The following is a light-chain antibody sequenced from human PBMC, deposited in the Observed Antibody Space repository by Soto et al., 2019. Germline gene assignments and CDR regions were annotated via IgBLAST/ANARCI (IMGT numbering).Light chain of an antibody. Sequence: IAMTKSPATLSVSPGYRSTLSCMASQSVSTYLAWYQQKPGQAPRLLIYDASTRATGIPARFSGSGSGTDFTLTISSLQSEDFAVYYCQQYSSSRPITFGQGTRLEIK. CDR2: DAS. CDR3: QQYSSSRPIT. V-gene: IGKV3D-15*01. CDR1: QSVSTY. J-gene: IGKJ5*01.